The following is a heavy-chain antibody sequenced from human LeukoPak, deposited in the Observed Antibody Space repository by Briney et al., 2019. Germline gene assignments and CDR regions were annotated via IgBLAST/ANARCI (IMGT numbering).Heavy chain of an antibody. CDR3: ARSKAHLSTSWYGTWFAP. CDR2: MYHSGDT. Sequence: SETLSLTCTVSGYSFSSGYYWGWIRQPPGKGLEWIGSMYHSGDTYYNPSLKSRVTISVDTSKNQLSLKLSSVTAADTAVYYCARSKAHLSTSWYGTWFAPWGQGTLVTVSS. CDR1: GYSFSSGYY. J-gene: IGHJ5*02. D-gene: IGHD2-2*01. V-gene: IGHV4-38-2*02.